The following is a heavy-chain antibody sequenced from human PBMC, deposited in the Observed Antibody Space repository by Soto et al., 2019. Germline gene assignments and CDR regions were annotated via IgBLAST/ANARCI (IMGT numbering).Heavy chain of an antibody. Sequence: QVQLQESGPGLVKPSGTLSLTCAVSGVSISSSNWWSWVRQPPGKGLEWIGEIYHSGSTNHNPSLKSRVTLAVGKSKNQFSLNLNSVTAADTAVYYCALSSGASFYWGQGTLVTVSS. CDR1: GVSISSSNW. CDR3: ALSSGASFY. D-gene: IGHD2-15*01. CDR2: IYHSGST. V-gene: IGHV4-4*02. J-gene: IGHJ4*02.